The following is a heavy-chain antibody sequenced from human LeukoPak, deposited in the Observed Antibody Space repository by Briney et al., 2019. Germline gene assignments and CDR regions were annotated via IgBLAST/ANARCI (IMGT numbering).Heavy chain of an antibody. D-gene: IGHD6-13*01. J-gene: IGHJ4*02. CDR1: GFTFSNYA. V-gene: IGHV3-30*18. CDR3: AKAPYRGGSSWTEFDY. CDR2: ISFDGSST. Sequence: GGSLRLSCVASGFTFSNYAMHWVRQAPGKGLEWVAVISFDGSSTHYADFVKGRFTISRDSSKNTVYLQMNSLRDEDTAVYYCAKAPYRGGSSWTEFDYWGQGTLVTVSS.